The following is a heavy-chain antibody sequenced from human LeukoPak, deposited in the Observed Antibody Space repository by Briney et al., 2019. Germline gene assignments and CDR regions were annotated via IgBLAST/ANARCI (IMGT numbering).Heavy chain of an antibody. CDR2: IYYSGST. D-gene: IGHD6-19*01. CDR3: ARLRWLVYWFDP. Sequence: SETLSLTCIVSGGSISSYYWSWVRQPPGKGREWIGYIYYSGSTNYNPTLKSRVTISVDTTKNQFSLKLSSVTDADTAVYYCARLRWLVYWFDPWGQGTLVTVSS. CDR1: GGSISSYY. V-gene: IGHV4-59*12. J-gene: IGHJ5*02.